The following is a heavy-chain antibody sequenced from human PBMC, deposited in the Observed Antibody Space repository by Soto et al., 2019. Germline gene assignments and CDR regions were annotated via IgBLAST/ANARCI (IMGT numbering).Heavy chain of an antibody. CDR1: GYTFTSYG. Sequence: GASVKVSRKASGYTFTSYGSHWVRQDPGQRLEWMGWINAANGDTKYSPKFQGRVTITRDTSASTAYMELSSLRSEDTAVYYCVRRHVSATGIDWFDPWGQGTLVTVSS. CDR3: VRRHVSATGIDWFDP. D-gene: IGHD6-13*01. J-gene: IGHJ5*02. CDR2: INAANGDT. V-gene: IGHV1-3*01.